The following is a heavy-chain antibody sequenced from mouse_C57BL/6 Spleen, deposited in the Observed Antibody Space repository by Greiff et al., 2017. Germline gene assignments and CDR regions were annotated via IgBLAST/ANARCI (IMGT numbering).Heavy chain of an antibody. D-gene: IGHD2-10*01. Sequence: QVQLQQSGPELVKPGASVKISCKASGYAFSSSWMNWVKQRPGKGLEWIGRIYPGDGDTNYNGKFKGKATLTADKSSSTAYMQLSSLTSEDSAVYFCARDLLWGAYWGQGTLVTVSA. J-gene: IGHJ3*01. CDR2: IYPGDGDT. CDR3: ARDLLWGAY. CDR1: GYAFSSSW. V-gene: IGHV1-82*01.